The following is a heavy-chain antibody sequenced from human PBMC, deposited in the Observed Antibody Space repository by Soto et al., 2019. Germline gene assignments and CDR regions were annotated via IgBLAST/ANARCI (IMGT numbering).Heavy chain of an antibody. J-gene: IGHJ2*01. Sequence: EEQMVEPGGGLVQPGGSLRLSCVASGFSFGSYAMQWVRQAPGKGLEFVSGISSNGLSTYYANSVKDRFTVSRDNFKHTLYIQMASLRTEDMAVYYCARRAYCGVSCSRPTYWYFDLWGRGTLVTVSS. CDR2: ISSNGLST. CDR3: ARRAYCGVSCSRPTYWYFDL. V-gene: IGHV3-64*01. CDR1: GFSFGSYA. D-gene: IGHD2-21*01.